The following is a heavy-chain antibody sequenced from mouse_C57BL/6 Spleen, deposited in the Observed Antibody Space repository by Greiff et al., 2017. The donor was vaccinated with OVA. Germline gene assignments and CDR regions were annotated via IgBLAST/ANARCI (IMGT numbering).Heavy chain of an antibody. Sequence: EVQLVESGGDLVKPGGSLKLSCAASGFTFSSYGMSWVRQTPDKRLEWVATISSGGSYTYYPDSVKGRFTISRDNAKNTLYLQMSSLKSEDTAMYYCARRGRGSYDYAMDYWGQGTSVTVSS. CDR2: ISSGGSYT. CDR1: GFTFSSYG. CDR3: ARRGRGSYDYAMDY. J-gene: IGHJ4*01. V-gene: IGHV5-6*01. D-gene: IGHD1-1*02.